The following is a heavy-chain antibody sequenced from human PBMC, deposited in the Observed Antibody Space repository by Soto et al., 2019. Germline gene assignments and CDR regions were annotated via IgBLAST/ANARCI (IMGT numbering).Heavy chain of an antibody. V-gene: IGHV4-61*01. J-gene: IGHJ5*02. CDR2: IYYSGTT. CDR1: GGSVSSDSYY. Sequence: SETLSLTCTVSGGSVSSDSYYWSWIRQPPGKGLEWIGFIYYSGTTNYNPSLKSRVMISLDTSKNQFSLKLSSVTAADTAIYYCARGPPPNWFDPWGQGTLVTVSS. CDR3: ARGPPPNWFDP.